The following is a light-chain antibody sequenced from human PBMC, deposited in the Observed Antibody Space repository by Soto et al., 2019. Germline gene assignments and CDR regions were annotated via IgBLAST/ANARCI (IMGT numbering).Light chain of an antibody. CDR2: DVS. Sequence: QSALTQPASVSGSPGQSITISCTGTSSDVGDYNFVSWYQQHPGKVPKLMIYDVSNRPSGVSNRFSGSKSGNTASLTISGLRAEDEADYYCSSYASSTSDVFGTGTKLTVL. CDR1: SSDVGDYNF. V-gene: IGLV2-14*03. J-gene: IGLJ1*01. CDR3: SSYASSTSDV.